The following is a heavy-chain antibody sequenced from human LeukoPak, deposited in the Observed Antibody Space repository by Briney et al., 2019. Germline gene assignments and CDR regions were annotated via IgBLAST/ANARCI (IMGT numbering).Heavy chain of an antibody. CDR3: ARFPSVDTAMASLDPFDY. J-gene: IGHJ4*02. Sequence: AGGSLRLSCAASGFTFSSYGMHWVRQAPGKGLEWVAFIRYDGSNKYYADSVKGRFTISRDNSKNTLYLQVNSLRAEDTAVYYCARFPSVDTAMASLDPFDYWGQGTLVTVSS. D-gene: IGHD5-18*01. CDR2: IRYDGSNK. CDR1: GFTFSSYG. V-gene: IGHV3-30*02.